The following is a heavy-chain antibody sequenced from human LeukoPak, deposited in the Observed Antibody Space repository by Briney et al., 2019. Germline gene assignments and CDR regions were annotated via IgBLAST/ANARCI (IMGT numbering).Heavy chain of an antibody. V-gene: IGHV1-69*05. CDR2: IIPIFGTA. Sequence: SVKVSCKASGGTFSSYAISWVRQAPGQGLEWMGGIIPIFGTANYAQKCQGRVTITTDESKSTAYMERSSLRSEDTAVYYCASGSYVWGSYRYTGPFDYWGQGTLVTVSS. CDR1: GGTFSSYA. CDR3: ASGSYVWGSYRYTGPFDY. J-gene: IGHJ4*02. D-gene: IGHD3-16*02.